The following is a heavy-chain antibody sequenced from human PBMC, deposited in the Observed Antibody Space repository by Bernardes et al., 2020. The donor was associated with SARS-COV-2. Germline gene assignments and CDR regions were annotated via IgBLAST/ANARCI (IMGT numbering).Heavy chain of an antibody. J-gene: IGHJ4*02. CDR3: ARPRRGGYNRDDYFDF. Sequence: SVKVSCKASGGPFSSYVISWVRQAPGQGLEWLGRIIPMFDTTTYADRFQDRLTMTADESTSTAYMELSTLRPEDTAVYFCARPRRGGYNRDDYFDFWGKGTLVTVSS. V-gene: IGHV1-69*13. D-gene: IGHD5-12*01. CDR2: IIPMFDTT. CDR1: GGPFSSYV.